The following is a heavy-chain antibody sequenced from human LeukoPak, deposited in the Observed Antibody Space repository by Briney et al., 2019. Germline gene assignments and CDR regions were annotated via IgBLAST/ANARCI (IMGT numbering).Heavy chain of an antibody. CDR2: IYPGDSDT. V-gene: IGHV5-51*01. Sequence: GESLKISCKGSGYRFTSYWIGWVRPMPGKGLEWMGIIYPGDSDTRYSPSFQGQVTISADKSISTAYLQWSSLKASDTAMYYCARLSYDFWSGYYLDYWGQGTLVTVSS. D-gene: IGHD3-3*01. J-gene: IGHJ4*02. CDR3: ARLSYDFWSGYYLDY. CDR1: GYRFTSYW.